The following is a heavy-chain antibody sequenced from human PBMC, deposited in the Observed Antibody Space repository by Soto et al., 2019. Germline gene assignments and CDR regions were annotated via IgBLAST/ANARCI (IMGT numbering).Heavy chain of an antibody. CDR3: AKGREGYCSSTSCLYYFDS. CDR1: GFTFRNCA. V-gene: IGHV3-23*05. Sequence: GGSLRLSCAASGFTFRNCAMNWVRQAPGRGLEWVSTISNSGSTYYADAVKGRFTISRDISKNTLYLQMSSLRADDTALYYCAKGREGYCSSTSCLYYFDSWGQGTQVTVYS. D-gene: IGHD2-2*01. J-gene: IGHJ4*02. CDR2: ISNSGST.